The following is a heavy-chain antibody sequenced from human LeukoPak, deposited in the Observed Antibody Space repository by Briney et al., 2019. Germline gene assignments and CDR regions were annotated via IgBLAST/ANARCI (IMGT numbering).Heavy chain of an antibody. J-gene: IGHJ4*02. V-gene: IGHV1-46*01. D-gene: IGHD1-26*01. CDR1: GYTFTSYY. CDR2: INPSGGST. CDR3: ARPSIVGDFDY. Sequence: ASVKVSCKASGYTFTSYYMHWVRRAPGQGLEWMGIINPSGGSTSYAQKFQGRVTMTRDTSTSTVYMELSSLRSEDTAVYYCARPSIVGDFDYWGQGTLVTVSS.